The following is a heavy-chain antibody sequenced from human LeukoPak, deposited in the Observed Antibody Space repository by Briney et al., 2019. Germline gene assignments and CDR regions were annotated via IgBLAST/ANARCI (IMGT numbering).Heavy chain of an antibody. CDR3: ARGYSYGYDY. V-gene: IGHV1-2*06. Sequence: ASVKVPCKASGYTFTGYYMHWVRQAPGQGLEWMGRINPNSGGTNYAQEFQGRVTMTRDTSIGTAYMELSRLRSDDTAVYYCARGYSYGYDYWGQGTLVTVSS. CDR2: INPNSGGT. J-gene: IGHJ4*02. CDR1: GYTFTGYY. D-gene: IGHD5-18*01.